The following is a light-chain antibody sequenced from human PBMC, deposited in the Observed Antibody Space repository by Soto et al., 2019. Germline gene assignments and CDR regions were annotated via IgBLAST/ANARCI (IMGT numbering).Light chain of an antibody. Sequence: ERVVTQSPATLSVSQGERATLSCRASQSIDKNYLTWYQQKPGQTPRVLIYDASTRATGIPDRFSGSGSGTDFTLTISRLEPEDFAVYYCQQYGSSPWTFGQGTMVDIK. CDR3: QQYGSSPWT. CDR2: DAS. J-gene: IGKJ1*01. CDR1: QSIDKNY. V-gene: IGKV3-20*01.